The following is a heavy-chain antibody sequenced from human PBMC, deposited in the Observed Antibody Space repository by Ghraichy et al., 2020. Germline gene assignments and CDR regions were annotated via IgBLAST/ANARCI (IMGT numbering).Heavy chain of an antibody. V-gene: IGHV3-9*01. J-gene: IGHJ4*02. Sequence: LSLTCAASGFTFDDYAMHWVRQAPGKGLEWVSGISWNSGSIGYADSVKGRFTISRDNAKNSLYLQMNSLRAEDTALYYCAINYDILTGYYSYWGQGTLVTVSS. CDR2: ISWNSGSI. CDR1: GFTFDDYA. D-gene: IGHD3-9*01. CDR3: AINYDILTGYYSY.